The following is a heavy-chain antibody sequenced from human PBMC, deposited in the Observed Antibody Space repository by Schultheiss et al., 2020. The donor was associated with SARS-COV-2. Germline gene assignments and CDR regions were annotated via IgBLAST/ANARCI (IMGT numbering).Heavy chain of an antibody. V-gene: IGHV3-74*01. Sequence: GGSLRLSCAASGFTFSTYWMQWVRQAPGKGLVWVSRITSDGSSTSYADSVKGRFTISRDNAKNTLYLQMNSLSTEDTAVYYCARDRRDYYDSSGYHDYWGQGTLVTVSS. CDR1: GFTFSTYW. D-gene: IGHD3-22*01. CDR3: ARDRRDYYDSSGYHDY. CDR2: ITSDGSST. J-gene: IGHJ4*02.